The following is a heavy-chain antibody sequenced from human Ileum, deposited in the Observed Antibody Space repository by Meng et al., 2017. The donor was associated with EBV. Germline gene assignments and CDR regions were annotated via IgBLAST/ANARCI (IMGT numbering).Heavy chain of an antibody. CDR3: ARDRSGSYYSPTFDY. CDR2: IYYSGST. Sequence: RLLRPESGPVLVKLSEPLSLTCTVSGGSISSSSYYWGWTRQPPGKGLEWIGSIYYSGSTYYNPSLKSRVTISVDTSKNQFSLKLSSVTAADTAVYYCARDRSGSYYSPTFDYWGQGTLVTVSS. J-gene: IGHJ4*02. D-gene: IGHD3-10*01. CDR1: GGSISSSSYY. V-gene: IGHV4-39*06.